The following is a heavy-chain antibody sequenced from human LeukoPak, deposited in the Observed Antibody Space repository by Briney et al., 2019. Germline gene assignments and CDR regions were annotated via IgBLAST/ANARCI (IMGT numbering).Heavy chain of an antibody. J-gene: IGHJ4*02. V-gene: IGHV3-7*01. CDR3: VRYRWFGELYFDY. CDR2: IKQDGSEK. CDR1: GVTFSSYW. Sequence: GGSLRLSCAASGVTFSSYWMSWVRQAPGKGLEWVANIKQDGSEKYYVDSVKGRFTISRDNAKNSLYLQMNSLRAEDTAVYYCVRYRWFGELYFDYWGQGTQVTVSS. D-gene: IGHD3-10*01.